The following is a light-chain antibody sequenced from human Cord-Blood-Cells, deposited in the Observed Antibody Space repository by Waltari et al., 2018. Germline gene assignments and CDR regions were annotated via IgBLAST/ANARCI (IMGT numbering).Light chain of an antibody. J-gene: IGLJ3*02. CDR1: SSNIGSNY. V-gene: IGLV1-47*01. CDR2: RNN. CDR3: AAWDDSLSGWV. Sequence: QSVLTQPPSASGTPGQRVTISCSGSSSNIGSNYVSRYQPLPGTAPKLLIYRNNQRPSGFPDRFSGSKSGTSASLAIRGLRSEDEADYYCAAWDDSLSGWVFGGGTKLTVL.